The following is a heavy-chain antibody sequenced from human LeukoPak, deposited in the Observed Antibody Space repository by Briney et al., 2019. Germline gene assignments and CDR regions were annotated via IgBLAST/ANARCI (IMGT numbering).Heavy chain of an antibody. D-gene: IGHD2-15*01. V-gene: IGHV5-51*01. CDR3: ARQLGSGGSSSDY. CDR2: IYPGDSDT. Sequence: KGXXXXAIIYPGDSDTRYSPSFQGQVTISADKSISTAYLQWSSLKASDTAMYYCARQLGSGGSSSDYWGQGTLVTVSS. J-gene: IGHJ4*02.